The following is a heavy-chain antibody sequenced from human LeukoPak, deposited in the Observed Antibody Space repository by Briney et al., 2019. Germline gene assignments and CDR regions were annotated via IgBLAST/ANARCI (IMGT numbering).Heavy chain of an antibody. CDR3: AKEFNRGLPDY. Sequence: PGGSLRLSCAASGFPFSGYGMHWVRQAPGKGLEWVAVISYDGSNEYYADSVKGRFTISRDNSKNTLYLQMSSLRAEDTAVYYCAKEFNRGLPDYWGQGTLVTVPS. D-gene: IGHD2-21*01. CDR2: ISYDGSNE. J-gene: IGHJ4*02. V-gene: IGHV3-30*18. CDR1: GFPFSGYG.